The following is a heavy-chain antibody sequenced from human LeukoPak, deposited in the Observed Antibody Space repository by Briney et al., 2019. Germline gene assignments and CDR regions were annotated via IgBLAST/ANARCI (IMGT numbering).Heavy chain of an antibody. CDR1: GGSFSGYY. V-gene: IGHV4-34*01. J-gene: IGHJ4*02. Sequence: SETLSLTCAVYGGSFSGYYWSWIRQPPGKGLEWIGEINHSGGTNYNPSLKSRVTISVDTSKNQFSLKLSSVTAADTAVYYCARGAVAGDYWGQGTLVTVSS. CDR3: ARGAVAGDY. CDR2: INHSGGT. D-gene: IGHD6-19*01.